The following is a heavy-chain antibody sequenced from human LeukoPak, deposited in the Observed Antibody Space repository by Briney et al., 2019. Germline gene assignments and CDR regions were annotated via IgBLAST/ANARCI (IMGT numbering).Heavy chain of an antibody. J-gene: IGHJ4*02. Sequence: GGSLRLSCAASGFTFSSYAMSWVRQAPGKGLEWVSAISGSGGSTYYADSVKGRFTISRDNSKNTLYLQMNSLRAEDTAVYYCATSPRGSIAAAGTPGRGYWGQGTLVTVSS. CDR2: ISGSGGST. V-gene: IGHV3-23*01. D-gene: IGHD6-13*01. CDR1: GFTFSSYA. CDR3: ATSPRGSIAAAGTPGRGY.